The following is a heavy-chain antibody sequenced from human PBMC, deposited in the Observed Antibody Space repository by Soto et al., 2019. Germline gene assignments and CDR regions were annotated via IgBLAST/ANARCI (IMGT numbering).Heavy chain of an antibody. CDR1: GFTFSSYW. CDR2: IKQDGSEK. J-gene: IGHJ3*02. CDR3: ATYGGGWFLVDGFDI. V-gene: IGHV3-7*03. Sequence: GGSLRLSCAALGFTFSSYWMSWVRQAPGKGLEWVANIKQDGSEKYYVDSVKGRFTISRDNAKNSLYLQMSSLRAEDTAVYYCATYGGGWFLVDGFDIWGQGTMVTVSS. D-gene: IGHD6-13*01.